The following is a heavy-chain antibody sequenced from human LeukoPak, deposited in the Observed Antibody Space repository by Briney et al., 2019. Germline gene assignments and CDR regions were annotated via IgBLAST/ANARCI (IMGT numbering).Heavy chain of an antibody. Sequence: GGSLRLSCAASGFTFSSYAMSWVRQAPGEGLEWVSAISGSGGSTYYADSVKGRFTISRDNSKNTLYLQMNSLRAEDTAVYYCAKDQYGHYDFWSGYYPETDYWGQGTLVTVSS. V-gene: IGHV3-23*01. D-gene: IGHD3-3*01. CDR2: ISGSGGST. J-gene: IGHJ4*02. CDR1: GFTFSSYA. CDR3: AKDQYGHYDFWSGYYPETDY.